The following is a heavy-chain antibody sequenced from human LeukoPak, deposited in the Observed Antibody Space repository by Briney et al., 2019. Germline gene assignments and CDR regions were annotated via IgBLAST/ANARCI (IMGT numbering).Heavy chain of an antibody. D-gene: IGHD3-10*01. J-gene: IGHJ4*02. CDR1: GYTFTDYY. Sequence: GASVKVSCKASGYTFTDYYIHWVRQAPGQGPEWMGWINTNSGGTNYAQKFQGRVTMTRDTSITTAYMELSRLISDDTAVYYCARDAYHYAQVDYWGQGTLVTVSS. CDR3: ARDAYHYAQVDY. CDR2: INTNSGGT. V-gene: IGHV1-2*02.